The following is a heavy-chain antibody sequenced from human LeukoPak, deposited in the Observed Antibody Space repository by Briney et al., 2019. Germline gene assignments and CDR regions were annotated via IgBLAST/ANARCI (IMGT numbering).Heavy chain of an antibody. CDR1: GFTINSYD. D-gene: IGHD2-8*02. CDR2: ISSDGSEK. Sequence: GSLRLSCAASGFTINSYDMYWVRQAPGKGLGWVARISSDGSEKYAAESVKGRFTITRDSSENTLYLQLNSLRVEDTGVYYCAREREPGGVLGVVYYYYYGMDVWGQGTTVTVSS. J-gene: IGHJ6*02. V-gene: IGHV3-30*14. CDR3: AREREPGGVLGVVYYYYYGMDV.